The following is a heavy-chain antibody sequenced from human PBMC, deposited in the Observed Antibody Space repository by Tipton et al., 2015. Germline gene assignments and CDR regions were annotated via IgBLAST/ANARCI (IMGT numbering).Heavy chain of an antibody. CDR1: GGSISSGGHY. D-gene: IGHD6-19*01. CDR3: ARDTNVAERGDAFDI. J-gene: IGHJ3*02. V-gene: IGHV4-31*03. Sequence: LRLSCIVSGGSISSGGHYWSWIRQHPGKGPEWIGYIYYSGSTDYNPSLKSRVIISVDTSKNQLSLRLSSVTAADTAMYYCARDTNVAERGDAFDIWGQGTMVTVSS. CDR2: IYYSGST.